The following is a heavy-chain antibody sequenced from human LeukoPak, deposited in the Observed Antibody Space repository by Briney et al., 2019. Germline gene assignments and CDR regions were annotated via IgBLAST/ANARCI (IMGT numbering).Heavy chain of an antibody. CDR2: VKQDGSEQ. CDR1: GFSFSRYW. V-gene: IGHV3-7*01. D-gene: IGHD1-26*01. CDR3: TIPSSGSYGNFDY. J-gene: IGHJ4*02. Sequence: PGGSLRLSCAGSGFSFSRYWMSWVRQAPGKGLEWVANVKQDGSEQYYVDSVRGRFTISRDNSKNTLYLQMNSLRAEDTAVYYCTIPSSGSYGNFDYWGQGTLVTVSS.